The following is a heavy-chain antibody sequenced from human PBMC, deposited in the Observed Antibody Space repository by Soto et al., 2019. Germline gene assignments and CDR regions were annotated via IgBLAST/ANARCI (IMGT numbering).Heavy chain of an antibody. CDR3: ARAAGVAVAGTSHNWFDP. CDR1: GFSFSDYY. J-gene: IGHJ5*02. Sequence: PGGSLRLSCTASGFSFSDYYMSWIRRAPGKGLEWVSYISSGSGYTDYADSVKGRFTISRDNAKNSLYLQMNSLGADDTGIYFCARAAGVAVAGTSHNWFDPWGQGTLVTVSA. D-gene: IGHD6-19*01. CDR2: ISSGSGYT. V-gene: IGHV3-11*06.